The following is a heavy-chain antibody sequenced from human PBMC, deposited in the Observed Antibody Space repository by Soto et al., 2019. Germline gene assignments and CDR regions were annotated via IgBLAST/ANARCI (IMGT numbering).Heavy chain of an antibody. Sequence: PSETLSLTWTVPGPSIRNSHWSWIRQPPGKGLEWIGLTFSRGSATSNPSLKSRVTISVDTSKNQLSLKLTSVTAADTAVYYYARHHSRTLAALQIPFDFWGKGTLVTVSS. V-gene: IGHV4-4*09. CDR2: TFSRGSA. D-gene: IGHD6-25*01. CDR3: ARHHSRTLAALQIPFDF. J-gene: IGHJ4*02. CDR1: GPSIRNSH.